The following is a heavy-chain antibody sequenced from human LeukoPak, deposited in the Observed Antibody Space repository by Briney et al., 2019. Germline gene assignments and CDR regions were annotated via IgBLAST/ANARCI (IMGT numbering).Heavy chain of an antibody. Sequence: SQTLSLTCAISGDSASSNSAAWSWIRQSPSRGLEWLGRTYYKSKWYNDYAVSVKSRITINPDTSKNQFSLQLHSVTAEDTAVYYCARGIWGSPTYFDYWGQGTLVTVSS. J-gene: IGHJ4*02. CDR2: TYYKSKWYN. CDR3: ARGIWGSPTYFDY. CDR1: GDSASSNSAA. D-gene: IGHD3-16*01. V-gene: IGHV6-1*01.